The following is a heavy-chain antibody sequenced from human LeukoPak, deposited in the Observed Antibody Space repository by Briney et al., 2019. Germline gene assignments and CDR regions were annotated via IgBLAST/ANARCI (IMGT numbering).Heavy chain of an antibody. D-gene: IGHD4-23*01. CDR1: GFTFSRYE. Sequence: PGGSLRLSCAASGFTFSRYEMHWVRQAPGKGLEWVSYISSSGSTIYYADSVKGRFIISRDNAKNSLYLQMNSLRAEDTAVYYCARDYGGSSPFDYWGQGTLVTVSS. CDR2: ISSSGSTI. V-gene: IGHV3-48*03. CDR3: ARDYGGSSPFDY. J-gene: IGHJ4*02.